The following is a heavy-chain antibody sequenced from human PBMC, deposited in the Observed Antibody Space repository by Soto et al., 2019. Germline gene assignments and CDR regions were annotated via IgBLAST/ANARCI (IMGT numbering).Heavy chain of an antibody. J-gene: IGHJ4*02. Sequence: SETLSLTCTVSGGSVSSSSDYWGWFRQPPGKGLEWIGHIYYTGNTYYNPSLKSRVTISVDTSRNQFSLKLSSVTAADTAVYYCVRVVGTTRYFDNVGLGALVTVS. CDR1: GGSVSSSSDY. D-gene: IGHD1-26*01. CDR2: IYYTGNT. CDR3: VRVVGTTRYFDN. V-gene: IGHV4-39*01.